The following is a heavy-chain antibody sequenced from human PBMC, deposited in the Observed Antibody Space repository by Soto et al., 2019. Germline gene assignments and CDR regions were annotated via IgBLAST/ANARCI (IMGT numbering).Heavy chain of an antibody. CDR2: INHSGST. D-gene: IGHD2-21*02. J-gene: IGHJ6*02. V-gene: IGHV4-34*01. Sequence: SETLSLTCAVYGGSFSGYYWSWIRQPPGKGLEWIGEINHSGSTNYNPSLKSRVTILVDTSKNQFSLKLSSVTAADTAVYYCARGVSAVVVTDYYGMDVWGQGTTVTVSS. CDR3: ARGVSAVVVTDYYGMDV. CDR1: GGSFSGYY.